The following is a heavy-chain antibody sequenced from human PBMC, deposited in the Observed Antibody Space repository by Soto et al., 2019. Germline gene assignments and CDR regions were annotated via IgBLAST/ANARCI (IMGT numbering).Heavy chain of an antibody. J-gene: IGHJ6*02. Sequence: QVLLQQWGAGLLKPSETLSLTCAVYRASFIDYFWTWIRQPPGKGLEWIGEINHSGSTNYNPSLKSRVTISVETSKSQFFLKLSSVTAADTAVYYCARGRDYWLRGGYYGMDVWGQGTTVTVSS. CDR3: ARGRDYWLRGGYYGMDV. D-gene: IGHD3-9*01. CDR1: RASFIDYF. V-gene: IGHV4-34*01. CDR2: INHSGST.